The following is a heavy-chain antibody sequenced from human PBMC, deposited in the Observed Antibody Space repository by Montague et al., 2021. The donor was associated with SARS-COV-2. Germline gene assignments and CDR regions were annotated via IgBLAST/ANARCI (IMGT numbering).Heavy chain of an antibody. Sequence: PALVKPTQTLTLTCTFSGFSLSTSGMCVGWIRQPPGKALEWLARIDWDDDQYYSTSLKTRLTISKDTSKHQVVLTMTNMDPVDTATYYCARDWGCTHFDHWGQGTLVTVSS. V-gene: IGHV2-70*11. CDR2: IDWDDDQ. CDR1: GFSLSTSGMC. D-gene: IGHD7-27*01. CDR3: ARDWGCTHFDH. J-gene: IGHJ4*02.